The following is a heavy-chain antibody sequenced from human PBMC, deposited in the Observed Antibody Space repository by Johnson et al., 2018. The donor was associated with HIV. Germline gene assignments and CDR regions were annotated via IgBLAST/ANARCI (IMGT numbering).Heavy chain of an antibody. Sequence: QVQLVESGGGVVQHGRSLRLSCAASGFTFSSYGMHWVRQAPGKGLEWVAVIWYDGSNKYYADSVKGRFTISRDNSKNTLYLQMNSLRAEDTAVYYCARDLYSGYGGRAFDIWGQGTMVTVSS. CDR3: ARDLYSGYGGRAFDI. J-gene: IGHJ3*02. V-gene: IGHV3-33*01. CDR1: GFTFSSYG. CDR2: IWYDGSNK. D-gene: IGHD5-12*01.